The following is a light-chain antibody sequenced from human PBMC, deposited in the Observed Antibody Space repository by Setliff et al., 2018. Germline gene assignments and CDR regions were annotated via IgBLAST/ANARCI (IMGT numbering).Light chain of an antibody. J-gene: IGLJ3*02. Sequence: QSALTQPRSVSGSPGQSVTISCTGASSDVGGYNYVSWYQQHSGKAPKLMIYDVSKRPSGVPDRFSGSKSGNTASLTISGLQAEDEADYYCCSYAGSYGVFGGGTKVTVL. CDR3: CSYAGSYGV. CDR2: DVS. V-gene: IGLV2-11*01. CDR1: SSDVGGYNY.